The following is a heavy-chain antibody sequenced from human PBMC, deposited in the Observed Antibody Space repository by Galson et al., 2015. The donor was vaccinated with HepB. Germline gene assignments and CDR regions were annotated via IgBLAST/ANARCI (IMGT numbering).Heavy chain of an antibody. Sequence: SLRLSCAASGFTFSSYPMHWVRQAPGKGPEWVAVISYDGSIDYYADSVKGRFTISRDNPKNTVYLQMSSLRPEETAGYYCARGSAAGTWGYGMDVWGQGTTVSVSS. D-gene: IGHD6-13*01. CDR3: ARGSAAGTWGYGMDV. CDR2: ISYDGSID. J-gene: IGHJ6*02. V-gene: IGHV3-30*04. CDR1: GFTFSSYP.